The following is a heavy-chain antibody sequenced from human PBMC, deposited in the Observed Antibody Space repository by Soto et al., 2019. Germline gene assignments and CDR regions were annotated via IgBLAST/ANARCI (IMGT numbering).Heavy chain of an antibody. J-gene: IGHJ6*03. CDR2: INPNSGGT. CDR3: ARGYGTTSYYYREV. V-gene: IGHV1-2*04. Sequence: ASVKVSCKASGYTFTGYYMHWVRQAPGQGLEWMGWINPNSGGTNYAQKFQGWVTMTRDTSISTAYMELSRLRSDDTAVYYCARGYGTTSYYYREVWGKGTTVTVSS. D-gene: IGHD1-7*01. CDR1: GYTFTGYY.